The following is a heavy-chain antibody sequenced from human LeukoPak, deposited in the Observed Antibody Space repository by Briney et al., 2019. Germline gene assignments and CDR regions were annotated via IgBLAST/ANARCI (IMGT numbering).Heavy chain of an antibody. CDR1: GYTFTGYY. Sequence: ASVKVSCKASGYTFTGYYMHWVRQAPGQGLEWMGWINPHNGGTNYARKFQGRVTMTRDTSITTAYMELSRLRSDDTAVYYCARVPLFSSGWPIYWGQGTLVTVSS. D-gene: IGHD6-19*01. CDR3: ARVPLFSSGWPIY. V-gene: IGHV1-2*02. J-gene: IGHJ4*02. CDR2: INPHNGGT.